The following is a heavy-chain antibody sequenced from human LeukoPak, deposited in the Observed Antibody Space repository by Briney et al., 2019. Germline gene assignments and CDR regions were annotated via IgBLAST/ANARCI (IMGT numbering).Heavy chain of an antibody. CDR3: ARTHPWGDKGYFDF. Sequence: ASVKVSCKASGYTLINYYMQWVRQAPGQGLEWMGIINPSAGSTSYAQKFQGRVSMTRDTSTSTVYMQLSSLRSEDTAIYYCARTHPWGDKGYFDFWGQGTLVTVSS. CDR1: GYTLINYY. J-gene: IGHJ4*02. D-gene: IGHD7-27*01. V-gene: IGHV1-46*03. CDR2: INPSAGST.